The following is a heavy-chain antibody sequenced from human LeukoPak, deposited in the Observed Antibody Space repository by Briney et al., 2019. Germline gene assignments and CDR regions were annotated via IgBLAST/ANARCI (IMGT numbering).Heavy chain of an antibody. CDR2: INPSGGST. CDR3: ARGGEDIVVVPAAIVDY. D-gene: IGHD2-2*01. V-gene: IGHV1-46*01. CDR1: GYTFTSYY. Sequence: GASVKVSCKASGYTFTSYYMHWVRQAPGQGLEWMGIINPSGGSTSYAQKFQGRVTMTRDTSTSTVYMELSSLRSEDTAVYYCARGGEDIVVVPAAIVDYWGQGTLVTVSS. J-gene: IGHJ4*02.